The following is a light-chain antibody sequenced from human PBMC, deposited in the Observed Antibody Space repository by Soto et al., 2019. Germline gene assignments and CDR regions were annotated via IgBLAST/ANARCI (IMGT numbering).Light chain of an antibody. V-gene: IGKV1-5*03. J-gene: IGKJ1*01. CDR1: QTISSW. CDR2: KAS. Sequence: IQPTQTPSTLSGSVGDRVTITCRASQTISSWLAWYQQKPGKAPKLLIYKASTLKSGVPSRFSGSGSGTEFTLTISSLQPDDFATYYCQHYNSYSEAFGQGTKV. CDR3: QHYNSYSEA.